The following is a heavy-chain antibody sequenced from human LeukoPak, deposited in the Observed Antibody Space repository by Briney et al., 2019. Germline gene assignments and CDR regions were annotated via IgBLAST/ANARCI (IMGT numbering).Heavy chain of an antibody. CDR1: GGSISSGDYY. V-gene: IGHV4-61*08. D-gene: IGHD2-2*02. Sequence: ASETLSLTCTVSGGSISSGDYYWSWIRQPPGKGLEWIGYIYYSGSTNYNPSLKSRVTISVDTSKNQFSLKLSSVTAADTAVYYCAREGYCSSTSCYTDAFDIWGQGTMVTVSS. CDR3: AREGYCSSTSCYTDAFDI. J-gene: IGHJ3*02. CDR2: IYYSGST.